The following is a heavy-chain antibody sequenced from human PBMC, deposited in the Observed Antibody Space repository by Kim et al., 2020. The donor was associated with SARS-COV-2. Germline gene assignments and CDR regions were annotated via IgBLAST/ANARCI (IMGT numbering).Heavy chain of an antibody. Sequence: SETLSLTCTVSGGSISSYYWSWIRQPPGKGLEWIGYIYYSGSTNYNPSLKSRVTISVDTSKNQFSLKLSSVTAADTAVYYCARTDAYFDYWGQGTLVTVS. CDR3: ARTDAYFDY. CDR1: GGSISSYY. J-gene: IGHJ4*02. CDR2: IYYSGST. V-gene: IGHV4-59*01.